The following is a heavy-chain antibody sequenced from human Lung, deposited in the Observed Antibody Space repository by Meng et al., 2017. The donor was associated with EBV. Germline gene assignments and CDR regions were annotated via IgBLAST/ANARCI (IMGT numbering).Heavy chain of an antibody. Sequence: VQLEQSGPRLVKPSQPLSLPCDISGDSVSSNSAAWNWIRQSPLRGLEWLGRTYYMSKWYNDYAVSVKSRISINPDTSKNQFSLQLNSVTPEDTAVYYCARATSGFDSWGQGTLVTVSS. CDR3: ARATSGFDS. CDR2: TYYMSKWYN. CDR1: GDSVSSNSAA. D-gene: IGHD2-2*01. J-gene: IGHJ4*02. V-gene: IGHV6-1*01.